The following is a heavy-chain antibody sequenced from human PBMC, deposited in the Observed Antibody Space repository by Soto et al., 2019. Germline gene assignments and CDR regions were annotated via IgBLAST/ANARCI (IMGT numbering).Heavy chain of an antibody. Sequence: QVQQQQWGAGLLKPSETLSLICGVYGGSIRGYYWSWIHQSPGKGLEWIGDINDNGGTNYNPSLKSRVTTSLDTSKKQVSLMVSSVTAADTAVYYCARGRYSYETIYYKFYYSALDVWGQGTTVTVSS. CDR2: INDNGGT. J-gene: IGHJ6*02. D-gene: IGHD3-10*01. CDR1: GGSIRGYY. V-gene: IGHV4-34*01. CDR3: ARGRYSYETIYYKFYYSALDV.